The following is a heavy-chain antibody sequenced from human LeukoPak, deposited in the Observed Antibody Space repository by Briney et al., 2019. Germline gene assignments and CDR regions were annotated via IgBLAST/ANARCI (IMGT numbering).Heavy chain of an antibody. J-gene: IGHJ6*02. Sequence: GGSLRLSCAASGVTFSSYSMNWVRQAPGKRLEWVSYISSSSSTIYYADSVKGRFTISRDNAKNSLYLQMNSLRAEDTAVYYCARPLSPYYYYYGMDVWAKGPRSPSP. CDR3: ARPLSPYYYYYGMDV. V-gene: IGHV3-48*04. CDR2: ISSSSSTI. CDR1: GVTFSSYS.